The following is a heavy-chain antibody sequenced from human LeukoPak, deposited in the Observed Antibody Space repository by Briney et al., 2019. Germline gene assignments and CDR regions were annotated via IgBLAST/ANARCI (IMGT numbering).Heavy chain of an antibody. J-gene: IGHJ4*02. D-gene: IGHD2-15*01. V-gene: IGHV4-59*08. Sequence: PSETLSLTCTVSGGSISSYFWSWIRQPPGKGLEWIGYIYYSGSTNYNPSLKSRLTISVDTSRNQFSLKLRSVTAADTAVYYCARHYCSGGDYYSFDSWGQGTLVTVSS. CDR1: GGSISSYF. CDR2: IYYSGST. CDR3: ARHYCSGGDYYSFDS.